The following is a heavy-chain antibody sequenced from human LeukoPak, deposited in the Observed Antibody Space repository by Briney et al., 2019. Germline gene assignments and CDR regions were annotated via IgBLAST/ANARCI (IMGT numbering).Heavy chain of an antibody. CDR3: ARDPVFHYDPGSLIDY. Sequence: GGSLRLSCAASGFTFSSFAMHWVRQAPGKGLEWVAVISYDGSHKYYADSVKGRFTVSRDNSKNTLYLQMNSLRPEDTAVYYCARDPVFHYDPGSLIDYWGQGTLVTVSS. J-gene: IGHJ4*02. D-gene: IGHD3-10*01. V-gene: IGHV3-30*04. CDR1: GFTFSSFA. CDR2: ISYDGSHK.